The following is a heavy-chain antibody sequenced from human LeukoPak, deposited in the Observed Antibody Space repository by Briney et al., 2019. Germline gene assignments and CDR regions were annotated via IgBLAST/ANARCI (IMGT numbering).Heavy chain of an antibody. CDR3: ARGYPPYDYVWGSYRYRGYFDY. D-gene: IGHD3-16*02. V-gene: IGHV4-34*01. Sequence: SETLSLTCAVYGGSFSGYYWSWIRQPPGKGLEWIGEINHSGSTNYNPSLKSRVTISVDTSKNQFSLKLSSVTAADTAVYYCARGYPPYDYVWGSYRYRGYFDYWGQGTLVTVSS. CDR2: INHSGST. J-gene: IGHJ4*02. CDR1: GGSFSGYY.